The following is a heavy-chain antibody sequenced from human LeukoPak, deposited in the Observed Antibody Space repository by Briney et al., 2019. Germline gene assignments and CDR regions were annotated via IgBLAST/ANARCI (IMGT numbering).Heavy chain of an antibody. CDR1: GLIFSKAW. V-gene: IGHV3-15*05. CDR3: TTRGSGWYPYFDF. D-gene: IGHD6-19*01. CDR2: VKGKTDGGTT. J-gene: IGHJ4*02. Sequence: GGSLRLSCAASGLIFSKAWMNWVRQAQGKGLEWVGGVKGKTDGGTTDYAAPVRGRFTISRDDSKNTLYLEMNSLETEDTAVYYCTTRGSGWYPYFDFWGQGTLVTVSS.